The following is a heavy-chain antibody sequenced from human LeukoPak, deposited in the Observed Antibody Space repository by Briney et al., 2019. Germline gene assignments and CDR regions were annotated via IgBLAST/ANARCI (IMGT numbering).Heavy chain of an antibody. V-gene: IGHV1-2*02. CDR3: ARALVLRFLEWLPSGDFDY. J-gene: IGHJ4*02. CDR2: INPNSGGT. Sequence: ASVKVPCKASGYTFTGYYMHWVRQAPGQGLEWMGWINPNSGGTNYAQKFQGRVTMTRDASISTAYMELSRLRSDDTAVYYCARALVLRFLEWLPSGDFDYWGQGTLVTVSS. CDR1: GYTFTGYY. D-gene: IGHD3-3*01.